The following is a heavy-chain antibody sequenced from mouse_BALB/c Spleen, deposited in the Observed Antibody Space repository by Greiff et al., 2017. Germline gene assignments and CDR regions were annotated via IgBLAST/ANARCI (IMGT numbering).Heavy chain of an antibody. D-gene: IGHD2-10*02. CDR3: ARGGYGNYGYFDY. V-gene: IGHV1-67*01. CDR2: ISTYYGNT. Sequence: QVQLQQSGPELVRPGVSVKLSCKGSGYTFTDYAMHWVKQSHAKSLEWIGVISTYYGNTNYNQKFKGKATMTVDKSSSTAYLKLARWTSEDSAIYYCARGGYGNYGYFDYWGQGTTLTVSS. CDR1: GYTFTDYA. J-gene: IGHJ2*01.